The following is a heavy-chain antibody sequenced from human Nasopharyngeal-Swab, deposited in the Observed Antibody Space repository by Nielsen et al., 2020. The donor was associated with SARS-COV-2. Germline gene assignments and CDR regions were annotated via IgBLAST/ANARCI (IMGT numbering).Heavy chain of an antibody. CDR3: ARGGSSGSSVIDY. Sequence: GGSLRLSCAASGFTFDDYGMSWVRQPTGKGLEWVAGIEWNGDSSGYADSVKGRFTISRDNAKNSLYLEMNSLRTEDTALYYCARGGSSGSSVIDYWGQGTLVTVSS. CDR1: GFTFDDYG. CDR2: IEWNGDSS. D-gene: IGHD1-26*01. J-gene: IGHJ4*02. V-gene: IGHV3-20*04.